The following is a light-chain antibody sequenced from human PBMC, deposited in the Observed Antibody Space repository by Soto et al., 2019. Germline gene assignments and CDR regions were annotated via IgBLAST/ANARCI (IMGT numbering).Light chain of an antibody. Sequence: QPVLTQAPSASASLGASVKLTCTLSRGHSSYAIAWHQQQPEKGPRYLMKLDSDGSHTKGDAIPDRFSGSSSGAERDLTISSLQSEDEADYYFQTWGTGIHVVFGGGTKLTVL. CDR1: RGHSSYA. CDR3: QTWGTGIHVV. V-gene: IGLV4-69*01. J-gene: IGLJ2*01. CDR2: LDSDGSH.